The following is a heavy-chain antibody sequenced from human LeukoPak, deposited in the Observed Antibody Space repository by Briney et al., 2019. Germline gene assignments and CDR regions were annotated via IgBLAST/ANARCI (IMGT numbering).Heavy chain of an antibody. D-gene: IGHD2-15*01. J-gene: IGHJ4*02. V-gene: IGHV3-13*01. CDR2: IGTAGDT. Sequence: GGSLRLSCAASGFTFNNYDMHWVRQVTGKGLEWVSAIGTAGDTYYPASMKGRFTISREDAKNSLYLQMNGLSPGDTAVYYCARDIHVVVVAATFYWGQGTLVTVSS. CDR1: GFTFNNYD. CDR3: ARDIHVVVVAATFY.